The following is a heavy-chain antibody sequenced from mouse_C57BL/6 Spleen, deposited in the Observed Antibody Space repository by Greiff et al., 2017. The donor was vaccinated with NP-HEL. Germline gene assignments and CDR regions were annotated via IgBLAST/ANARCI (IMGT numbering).Heavy chain of an antibody. J-gene: IGHJ3*01. CDR3: ASQYYYGSSPFAY. V-gene: IGHV3-6*01. Sequence: EVKLQESGPGLVKPSQSLSLTCSVTGYSITSGYYWNWIRQFPGNKLEWMGYISYDGSNNYNPSLKNRISITRDTSKNQFFLKLNSVTTEDTATYYCASQYYYGSSPFAYWGQGTLVTVSA. D-gene: IGHD1-1*01. CDR2: ISYDGSN. CDR1: GYSITSGYY.